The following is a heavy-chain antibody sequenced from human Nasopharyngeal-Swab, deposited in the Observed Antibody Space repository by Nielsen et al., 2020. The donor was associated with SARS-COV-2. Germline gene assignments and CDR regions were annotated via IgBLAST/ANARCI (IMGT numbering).Heavy chain of an antibody. D-gene: IGHD3-16*01. Sequence: GGSLRLSCAASGFTFSSYAMSWVRQAPGKGLEWVSVIYSGGSTYYADSVKGRFTISRDNSKNTLYLQMNSLRAEDTAVYYCARDWGGPDAFDIWGQGTMVTVSS. CDR1: GFTFSSYA. CDR2: IYSGGST. V-gene: IGHV3-53*01. CDR3: ARDWGGPDAFDI. J-gene: IGHJ3*02.